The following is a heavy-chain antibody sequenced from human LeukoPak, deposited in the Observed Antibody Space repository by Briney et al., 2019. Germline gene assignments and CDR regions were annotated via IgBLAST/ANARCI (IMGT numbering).Heavy chain of an antibody. D-gene: IGHD3-3*01. CDR3: AKDHYWSIDY. V-gene: IGHV3-74*01. Sequence: PGGSLRLSCAVPGFDFSSNWMHWVRHAPGQGLVWVSRIKGDGISTNYADSVKGRFTISRDIAKNTLYLQMNSLRAEDTGVYYCAKDHYWSIDYWGRGTLVTVSS. CDR1: GFDFSSNW. CDR2: IKGDGIST. J-gene: IGHJ4*02.